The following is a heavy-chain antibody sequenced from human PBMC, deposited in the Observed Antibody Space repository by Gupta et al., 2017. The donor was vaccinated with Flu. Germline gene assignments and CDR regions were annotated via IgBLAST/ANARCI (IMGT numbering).Heavy chain of an antibody. CDR2: ISSSGADT. CDR3: AKGRTSAGASYDI. V-gene: IGHV3-23*01. J-gene: IGHJ4*02. CDR1: GSTFVNYA. Sequence: EVHLSESGGGLVQPGGSLRRPGAAPGSTFVNYAMSWVRQAPGKGLEWISGISSSGADTQYVGSVEGRFTISRDNSKSTLYLEMNSVRADDTAVYFCAKGRTSAGASYDIWGQGNLVTISS. D-gene: IGHD1-26*01.